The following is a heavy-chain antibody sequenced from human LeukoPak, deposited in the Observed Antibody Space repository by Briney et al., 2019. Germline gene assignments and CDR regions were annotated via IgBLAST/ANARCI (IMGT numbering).Heavy chain of an antibody. V-gene: IGHV3-21*04. CDR1: GFTFSNYS. CDR3: AKDLDLQDIVVVPAGKN. Sequence: GGSLRLSCAASGFTFSNYSMNWVRQAPGKGLEWVSSIGGSSSFRHYADSVKGRFTISRDNAKNSLYLQMNSLRAEDTAVYYCAKDLDLQDIVVVPAGKNWGQGTLVTVSS. CDR2: IGGSSSFR. D-gene: IGHD2-2*01. J-gene: IGHJ4*02.